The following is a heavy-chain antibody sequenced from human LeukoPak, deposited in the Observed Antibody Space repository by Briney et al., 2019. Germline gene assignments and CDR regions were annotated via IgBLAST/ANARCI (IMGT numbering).Heavy chain of an antibody. CDR2: MNPNSGNT. V-gene: IGHV1-8*01. CDR3: ARGLRLYCSGGSCYSHYYYGMDV. D-gene: IGHD2-15*01. Sequence: ASVKVSCKASGYTFTSYDINWVRQATGQGLEWMGWMNPNSGNTGYAQKFQGRVTMTRNTSISTAYMELSSLRSEDTAVYYCARGLRLYCSGGSCYSHYYYGMDVWGQGTTVTVSS. CDR1: GYTFTSYD. J-gene: IGHJ6*02.